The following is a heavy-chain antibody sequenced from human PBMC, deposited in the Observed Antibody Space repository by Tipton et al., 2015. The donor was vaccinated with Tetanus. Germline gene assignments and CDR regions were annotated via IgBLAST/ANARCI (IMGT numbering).Heavy chain of an antibody. CDR1: GGSFSGYY. J-gene: IGHJ5*02. V-gene: IGHV4-34*01. D-gene: IGHD2-2*01. CDR3: ARGLLVVVPAARGRYNWFDP. Sequence: TLSLTCAVYGGSFSGYYWSWIRQPPGKGLEWIGEINHSGSTNYNPSLKSRVTISVDTSKNQFSLKLSSVTAAVTAVYYCARGLLVVVPAARGRYNWFDPWGQGTLVTVSS. CDR2: INHSGST.